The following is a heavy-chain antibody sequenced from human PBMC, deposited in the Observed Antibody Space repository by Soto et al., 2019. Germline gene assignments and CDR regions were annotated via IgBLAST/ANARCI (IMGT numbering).Heavy chain of an antibody. Sequence: DVQLLESGGSLVQPGGSLRLSCAASGFTFSTYGMTWVRQAPGKGLEWVSGISGSGGSTYYADSVKGRYTISRDNSKNTLYLQMNSLRDEDTAVYYCAKDWGYWGQGTLVTVSS. CDR3: AKDWGY. D-gene: IGHD3-16*01. CDR2: ISGSGGST. J-gene: IGHJ4*02. V-gene: IGHV3-23*01. CDR1: GFTFSTYG.